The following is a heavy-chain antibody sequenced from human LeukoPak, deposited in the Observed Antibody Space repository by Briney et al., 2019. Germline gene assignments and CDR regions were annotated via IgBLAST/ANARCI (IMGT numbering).Heavy chain of an antibody. Sequence: SETLSLTCTVSGGSISSYYWSWIRQPAGKGLEWIGRIYTSGSTNYNPSLESRVTISVDTSTNQFSLKLSSVTAADTAVYYCARGHSVYYYDSSGSDYWGQGTLVTVSS. CDR1: GGSISSYY. V-gene: IGHV4-4*07. J-gene: IGHJ4*02. D-gene: IGHD3-22*01. CDR2: IYTSGST. CDR3: ARGHSVYYYDSSGSDY.